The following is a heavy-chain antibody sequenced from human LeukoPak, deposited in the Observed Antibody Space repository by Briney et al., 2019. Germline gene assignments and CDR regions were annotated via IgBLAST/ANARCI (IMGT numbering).Heavy chain of an antibody. V-gene: IGHV4-34*01. Sequence: SETLSLTCAVYGGSFSGYYWSWIRQPPGKGLEWIGEINHSGSTNYNPSLKSRVTISVDTSKNQFSLKLSSVTAADTAVYYCARDRSPYYDFWSGYYCWGQGTLVTVSS. D-gene: IGHD3-3*01. CDR1: GGSFSGYY. CDR3: ARDRSPYYDFWSGYYC. J-gene: IGHJ4*02. CDR2: INHSGST.